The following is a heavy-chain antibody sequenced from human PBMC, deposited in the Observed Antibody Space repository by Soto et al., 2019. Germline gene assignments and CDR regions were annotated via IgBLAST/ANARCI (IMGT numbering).Heavy chain of an antibody. D-gene: IGHD2-2*02. V-gene: IGHV1-2*02. Sequence: GASVKVSCKASGYIFTDYFVHWVRQAPGQGLEWMGWINANTGDTKYGQKFQGRVTMTRDTSISTAYMEVSRLGSDDTAVYYCARDGEYQLLYGYDYYGLDVWGQGTTVTVSS. CDR1: GYIFTDYF. CDR2: INANTGDT. J-gene: IGHJ6*02. CDR3: ARDGEYQLLYGYDYYGLDV.